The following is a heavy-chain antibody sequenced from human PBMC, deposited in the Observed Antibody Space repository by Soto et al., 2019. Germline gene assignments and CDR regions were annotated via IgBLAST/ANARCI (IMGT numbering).Heavy chain of an antibody. J-gene: IGHJ2*01. D-gene: IGHD3-10*01. CDR2: VYSGGDT. Sequence: EVQLVETGGALVQPGGSLRLSCAVSGFVVSNVYMSWVRQAPGERLEWISVVYSGGDTYYADSVKGRFTISRDNSKNTVYLQMSWLRPDDTAVYYCALTTSWFDWYFDLWGRGTLVTVSS. CDR3: ALTTSWFDWYFDL. V-gene: IGHV3-53*02. CDR1: GFVVSNVY.